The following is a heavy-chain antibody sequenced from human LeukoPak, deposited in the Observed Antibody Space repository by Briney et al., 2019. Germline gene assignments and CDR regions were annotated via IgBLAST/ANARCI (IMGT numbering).Heavy chain of an antibody. D-gene: IGHD2-2*01. CDR1: GFTLSSYA. V-gene: IGHV3-23*01. CDR2: ISGSGGST. J-gene: IGHJ4*02. CDR3: AKVGPREPAVYYFDY. Sequence: PGGSLRLSCAASGFTLSSYAMSWVRQAPGKGLEWVSAISGSGGSTYYADSVKGRFTISRDNSKNTLYPQMNSLRAEDTAVYYCAKVGPREPAVYYFDYWGQGTLVTVSS.